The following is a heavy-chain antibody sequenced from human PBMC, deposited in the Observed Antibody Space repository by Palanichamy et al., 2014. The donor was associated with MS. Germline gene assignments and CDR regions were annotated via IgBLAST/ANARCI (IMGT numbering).Heavy chain of an antibody. V-gene: IGHV4-59*08. CDR3: ARQGYSSDLAYFDY. CDR1: GDSISSYY. D-gene: IGHD6-19*01. J-gene: IGHJ4*02. CDR2: IYYTGST. Sequence: QVQLQESGPGLLKPSETLSLTCTVSGDSISSYYWSWIRQSPGKGLEWIGCIYYTGSTNYNPSLKSRVTISIDTSKSQFSLNLSSVTAADTAVYYCARQGYSSDLAYFDYRGQGTLVTVSS.